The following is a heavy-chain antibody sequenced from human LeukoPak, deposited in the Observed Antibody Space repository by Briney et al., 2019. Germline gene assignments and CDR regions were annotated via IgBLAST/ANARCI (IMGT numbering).Heavy chain of an antibody. V-gene: IGHV1-69*06. D-gene: IGHD3-9*01. CDR1: GGTFSSYA. J-gene: IGHJ5*02. CDR2: IIPIFGTA. CDR3: ARPVYYDILTGYSGRNWFDP. Sequence: ASVKVSCMASGGTFSSYAISWVRQAPGQGLEWMGGIIPIFGTANYAQKFQGRVTITADKSTSTAYMELSSLRSEDTAVYYCARPVYYDILTGYSGRNWFDPWGQGTLVTVSS.